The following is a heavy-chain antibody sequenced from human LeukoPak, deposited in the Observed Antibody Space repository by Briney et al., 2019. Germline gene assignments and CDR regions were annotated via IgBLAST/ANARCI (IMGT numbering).Heavy chain of an antibody. CDR2: ISWNSGSI. Sequence: GGPLRLSCAASGFTFDDYAMHWVRQAPGKGLEWVSNISWNSGSIGYADSVKGRFTISRDNAKNSLYLQMNSLRAEDTALYYCAKIYGDDAFDIWGQGTMVTVSS. CDR1: GFTFDDYA. J-gene: IGHJ3*02. CDR3: AKIYGDDAFDI. V-gene: IGHV3-9*01. D-gene: IGHD4-17*01.